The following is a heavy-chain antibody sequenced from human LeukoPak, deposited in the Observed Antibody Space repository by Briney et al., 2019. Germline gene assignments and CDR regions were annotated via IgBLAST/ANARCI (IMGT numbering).Heavy chain of an antibody. J-gene: IGHJ3*02. CDR1: GGSISSGGYY. Sequence: SETLSLTCTVSGGSISSGGYYWSWIRQPPGKGLEWIGYIYYSGSTNYNPSLKSRVTISVDTSKNQFSLKLSSVTAADTAVYYCARDKNQAATSDAFDIWGQGTMVTVSS. CDR3: ARDKNQAATSDAFDI. V-gene: IGHV4-61*08. CDR2: IYYSGST. D-gene: IGHD2-15*01.